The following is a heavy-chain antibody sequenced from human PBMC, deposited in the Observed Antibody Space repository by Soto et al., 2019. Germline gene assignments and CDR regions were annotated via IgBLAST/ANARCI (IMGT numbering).Heavy chain of an antibody. J-gene: IGHJ5*02. Sequence: GGSLRLSSAASGFTFSSYSMNCVRQGPGKGLEWVSSISSSSSYIYYADSVKGRFTISRDNAKNSLYLQMNSLRAEDTAVYYCARDQRRDTHRFDPCRQGSLVTVSS. CDR2: ISSSSSYI. CDR1: GFTFSSYS. CDR3: ARDQRRDTHRFDP. V-gene: IGHV3-21*01.